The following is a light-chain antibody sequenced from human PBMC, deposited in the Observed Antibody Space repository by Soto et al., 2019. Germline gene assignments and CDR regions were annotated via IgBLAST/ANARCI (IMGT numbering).Light chain of an antibody. V-gene: IGLV2-8*01. J-gene: IGLJ1*01. CDR1: SSDVGCYNY. CDR3: SSYAGSNRNV. CDR2: EVS. Sequence: QSALTQPPSASGSPGQAVTISCTGTSSDVGCYNYVSWYQQHPGKAPKLMIYEVSKRPSGVPDRFSGSKSGNTASLTVSGLQAEDEADYYCSSYAGSNRNVFGTGTKLTVL.